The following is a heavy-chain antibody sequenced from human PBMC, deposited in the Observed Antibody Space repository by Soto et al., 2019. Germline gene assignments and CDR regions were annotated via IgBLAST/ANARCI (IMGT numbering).Heavy chain of an antibody. CDR1: GFTFSSYW. J-gene: IGHJ6*03. Sequence: GGSLRLSCAASGFTFSSYWMSWVRQAPGKGLEWVANIKQDGSEKYYVDSVKGRFTISRDNAKNSLYLQMNSLRAEDTAVYYCARDFSNPGDYYRYYYYMDVWGKGTTVTVSS. CDR3: ARDFSNPGDYYRYYYYMDV. D-gene: IGHD2-21*02. V-gene: IGHV3-7*01. CDR2: IKQDGSEK.